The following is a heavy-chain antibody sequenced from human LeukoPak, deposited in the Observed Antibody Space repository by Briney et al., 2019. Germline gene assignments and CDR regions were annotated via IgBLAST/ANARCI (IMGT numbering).Heavy chain of an antibody. CDR3: ARDRAGPVVGGRWAFDI. D-gene: IGHD4-23*01. J-gene: IGHJ3*02. CDR2: IIPIFGTA. Sequence: GASVKVSCKACGGTFSSYAISWVRQAPGQGLEWMGGIIPIFGTANYAQKFQGRVTITTDESTSTAYMELSSLRSEDTAVYYCARDRAGPVVGGRWAFDIWGQGTMVTVSS. V-gene: IGHV1-69*05. CDR1: GGTFSSYA.